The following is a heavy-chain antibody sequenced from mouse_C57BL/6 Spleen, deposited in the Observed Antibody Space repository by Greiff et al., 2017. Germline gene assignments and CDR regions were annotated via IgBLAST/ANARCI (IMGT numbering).Heavy chain of an antibody. CDR3: ERSGSSHYAVDY. CDR1: GYTFTSYW. CDR2: INPGNGGT. J-gene: IGHJ4*01. Sequence: QVQLQQSGPELVKPGASVKMSCKASGYTFTSYWMHWVKQRPGKGLEWIGMINPGNGGTNYNEKFKGKATLTVDKSSSTAYMEVNNLTCEDSAVSYCERSGSSHYAVDYWGQGTTVTVSS. D-gene: IGHD1-3*01. V-gene: IGHV1-82*01.